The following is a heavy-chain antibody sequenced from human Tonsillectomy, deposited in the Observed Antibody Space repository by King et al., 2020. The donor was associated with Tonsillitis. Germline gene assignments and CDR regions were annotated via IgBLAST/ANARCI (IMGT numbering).Heavy chain of an antibody. V-gene: IGHV3-30*04. CDR2: ISYDGKNK. D-gene: IGHD2-2*02. J-gene: IGHJ3*02. Sequence: VQLVESGGGVVQPGTSLRLSCEVSAFTFRTYVLDWVRQAPGKGLEWVAVISYDGKNKVYAESVKGRFTISSDNSKNTLFMQLNSLRPEATAVYSRAVRRDCSDSNCYNAFYIWGQGTMVTVSS. CDR3: AVRRDCSDSNCYNAFYI. CDR1: AFTFRTYV.